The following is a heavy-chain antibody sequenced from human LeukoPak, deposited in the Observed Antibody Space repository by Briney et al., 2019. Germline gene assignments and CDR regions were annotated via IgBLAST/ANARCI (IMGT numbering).Heavy chain of an antibody. D-gene: IGHD3-3*01. J-gene: IGHJ2*01. CDR2: IVVGSGNT. Sequence: SVKVSCKASGFTFTSSAVQWVRQARGQRLEWIGWIVVGSGNTNYAQKFQERVTITRDMSTSTAYMGLSSLRSEDTAVYYCAADALNYDFGHWYFDLWGRGTLVTVSS. CDR3: AADALNYDFGHWYFDL. V-gene: IGHV1-58*01. CDR1: GFTFTSSA.